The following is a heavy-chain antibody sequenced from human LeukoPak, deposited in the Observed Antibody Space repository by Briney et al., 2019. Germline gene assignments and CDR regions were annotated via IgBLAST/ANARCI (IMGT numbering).Heavy chain of an antibody. CDR3: ARHSKRMPVDS. CDR2: IYYSGST. Sequence: PSETLSLTCTVSGGSISSYYWSWIRQSPGKRLEWIGYIYYSGSTNYNPSLKSRVTISLDTSKTQFSLKLSSVTAADTAMYYCARHSKRMPVDSWGQGTLVTVSS. D-gene: IGHD2-2*01. J-gene: IGHJ4*02. CDR1: GGSISSYY. V-gene: IGHV4-59*08.